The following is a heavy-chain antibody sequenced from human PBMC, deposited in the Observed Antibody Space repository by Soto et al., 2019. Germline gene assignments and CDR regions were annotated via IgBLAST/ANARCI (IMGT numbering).Heavy chain of an antibody. CDR1: GFTFDDYA. V-gene: IGHV3-9*01. CDR2: ISWNSGSI. Sequence: DVQLVESGGGLVQPGRSLRLSCAASGFTFDDYAMHWVRQAPGKGLEWVSGISWNSGSIGYADSVKGRFTISRDNAKNSLYLQMNSLRAEDTALYYCAKAGGVLYYYYSYSDVWGKGTTVTVSS. J-gene: IGHJ6*03. CDR3: AKAGGVLYYYYSYSDV. D-gene: IGHD2-8*01.